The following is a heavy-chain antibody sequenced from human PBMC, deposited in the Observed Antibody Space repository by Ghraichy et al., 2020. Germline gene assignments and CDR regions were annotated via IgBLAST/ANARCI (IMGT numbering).Heavy chain of an antibody. CDR3: ATTDGYCKGGTCSLHYFFYSMDV. D-gene: IGHD2-15*01. CDR1: GFKFSSAW. CDR2: IKSKSDGGTT. V-gene: IGHV3-15*07. Sequence: GESLNISCKASGFKFSSAWLNWVRQVPGKGLEWVGLIKSKSDGGTTDYAASVKGRFNISRDDSKNALYLQMNRLPTGDKAVYYFATTDGYCKGGTCSLHYFFYSMDVWGQGTTVSVSS. J-gene: IGHJ6*02.